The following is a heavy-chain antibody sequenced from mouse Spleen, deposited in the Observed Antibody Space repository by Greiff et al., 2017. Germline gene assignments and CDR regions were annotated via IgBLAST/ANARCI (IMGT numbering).Heavy chain of an antibody. CDR3: TIYYSNPFAY. Sequence: VHVKQSGAELVRPGASVKLSCTASGFNIKDYYMHWVKQRPEQGLEWIGRIDPEDGDTEYAPKFQGKATMTADTSSNTAYLQLSSLTSEDTAVYYCTIYYSNPFAYWGQGTLVTVSA. CDR2: IDPEDGDT. J-gene: IGHJ3*01. CDR1: GFNIKDYY. D-gene: IGHD2-5*01. V-gene: IGHV14-1*01.